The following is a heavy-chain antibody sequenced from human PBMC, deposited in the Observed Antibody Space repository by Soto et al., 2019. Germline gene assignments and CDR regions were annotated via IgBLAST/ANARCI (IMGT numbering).Heavy chain of an antibody. CDR3: ARDNNLHYYDYVWGSYRQDFDY. CDR2: ISSSSSYI. CDR1: GFTFSSYS. Sequence: EVQLVESGGGLVKPGGSLRLSCAASGFTFSSYSMNWVRQAPGKGLEWVSSISSSSSYIYYADSVKGRFTISRDNAKNSLYLQMNSLKAEDTAVYYCARDNNLHYYDYVWGSYRQDFDYWGQGTLVTVSS. D-gene: IGHD3-16*02. V-gene: IGHV3-21*01. J-gene: IGHJ4*02.